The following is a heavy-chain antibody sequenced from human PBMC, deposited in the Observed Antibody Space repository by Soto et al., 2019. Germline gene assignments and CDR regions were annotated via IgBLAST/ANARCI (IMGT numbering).Heavy chain of an antibody. V-gene: IGHV3-74*01. D-gene: IGHD3-16*01. CDR1: GFTFNKYW. J-gene: IGHJ1*01. Sequence: GGSLRLSCVAFGFTFNKYWMHWVRQAPGKGLVWVSRITDDGSNTLYADSVRGRFTISRDNAKNTLYLQMNSLTVEDTAVYFCEKTEVASAARVSHYYYGAMDLWGQGTPVTVS. CDR3: EKTEVASAARVSHYYYGAMDL. CDR2: ITDDGSNT.